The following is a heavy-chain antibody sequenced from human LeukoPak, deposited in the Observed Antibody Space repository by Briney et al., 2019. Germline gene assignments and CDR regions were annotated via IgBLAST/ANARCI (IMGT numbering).Heavy chain of an antibody. CDR2: IRYDGNNK. D-gene: IGHD2-2*01. CDR1: GFTFSSYW. J-gene: IGHJ4*02. CDR3: AKDLEGYCSSTSCYPGY. Sequence: PGGSLRLSCAASGFTFSSYWMSWVRQAPGKGLEWVAFIRYDGNNKYYADSVKGRFTISRDNSKNTLYLQMNSLRAEDTAVYYCAKDLEGYCSSTSCYPGYWGQGTLVTVSS. V-gene: IGHV3-30*02.